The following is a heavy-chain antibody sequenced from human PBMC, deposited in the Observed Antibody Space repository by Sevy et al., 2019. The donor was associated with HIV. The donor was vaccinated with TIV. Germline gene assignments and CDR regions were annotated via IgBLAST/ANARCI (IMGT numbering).Heavy chain of an antibody. Sequence: GGSLRLSCAASGFTFSSYSMNWVRQAPGKGLEWVSSISSSSSYIYYADSVKGRFTISRDNAKNSLYLQMNSLRAEDTAVSYCARVWSYDSSGYYGMDVWGQGTTVTVSS. CDR3: ARVWSYDSSGYYGMDV. D-gene: IGHD3-22*01. V-gene: IGHV3-21*01. J-gene: IGHJ6*02. CDR2: ISSSSSYI. CDR1: GFTFSSYS.